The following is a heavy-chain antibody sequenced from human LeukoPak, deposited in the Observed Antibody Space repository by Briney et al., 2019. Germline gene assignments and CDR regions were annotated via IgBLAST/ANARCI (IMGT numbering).Heavy chain of an antibody. J-gene: IGHJ4*01. CDR1: GGSISSYY. Sequence: SETLSLTCTVSGGSISSYYWSWIRQPPGKGLEWIGYIYYSGSTYYNPSLKSRVTISVDTSKNQFSLKLSSVTAADTAVYYCASTMVRGVILIYWGQGTLVTVSS. V-gene: IGHV4-59*06. CDR3: ASTMVRGVILIY. D-gene: IGHD3-10*01. CDR2: IYYSGST.